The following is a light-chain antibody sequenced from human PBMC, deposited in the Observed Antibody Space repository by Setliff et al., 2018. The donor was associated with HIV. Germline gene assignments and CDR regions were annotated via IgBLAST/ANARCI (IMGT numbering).Light chain of an antibody. J-gene: IGLJ1*01. Sequence: QSALAQPASVSGSPGQSITISCTGTSSDVGGYNYVSWYQQHPGKAPKLMIYDVSYRPSGVSNRFSGSKSGNTASLTISGLQAEDEADYYCSSYTPSSTLLYFFGTGTKVTVL. CDR3: SSYTPSSTLLYF. CDR2: DVS. V-gene: IGLV2-14*03. CDR1: SSDVGGYNY.